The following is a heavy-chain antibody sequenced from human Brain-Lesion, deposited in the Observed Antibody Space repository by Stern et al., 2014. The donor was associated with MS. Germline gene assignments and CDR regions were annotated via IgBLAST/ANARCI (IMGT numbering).Heavy chain of an antibody. D-gene: IGHD6-25*01. CDR1: GFTFSTYA. CDR2: TTGSGDRT. CDR3: AKNFIPAASTRDALDI. J-gene: IGHJ3*02. V-gene: IGHV3-23*04. Sequence: EVQLEESGGGLVQPGGSVRLSCSASGFTFSTYAMTWVRQAPGKGLEWVSATTGSGDRTYYTDSVKGRFTISRDNSKNTLYLQMNSLKIEDTAVYYCAKNFIPAASTRDALDIWGQGTLVTVSS.